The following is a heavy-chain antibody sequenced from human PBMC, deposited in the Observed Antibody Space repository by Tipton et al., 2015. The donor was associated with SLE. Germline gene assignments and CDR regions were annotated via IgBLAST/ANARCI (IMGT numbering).Heavy chain of an antibody. D-gene: IGHD1-26*01. J-gene: IGHJ4*02. CDR2: IYTSGST. Sequence: TLSLTCTVSGGSISSSSYYWSWIRQPAGKGLEWIGRIYTSGSTNYNPSFKSRVTISVDTSKNQFSLKLSSVTAADTAVYYCARCSGSFPFDYWGQGTLVTVSS. CDR3: ARCSGSFPFDY. V-gene: IGHV4-61*02. CDR1: GGSISSSSYY.